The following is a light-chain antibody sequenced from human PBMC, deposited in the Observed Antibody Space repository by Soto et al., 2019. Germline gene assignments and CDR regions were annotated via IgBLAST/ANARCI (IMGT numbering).Light chain of an antibody. CDR2: EVS. CDR1: RSDVGGYNY. CDR3: TSYTSSNTMV. V-gene: IGLV2-14*01. Sequence: QSALTQPASVSGSPRQSITISCTGTRSDVGGYNYVSWYQHHPGKAPKLMIYEVSNRPSGVSNRFSASKSGNTASLAISGLQAEDEGDYYCTSYTSSNTMVFGGGTKLTVL. J-gene: IGLJ2*01.